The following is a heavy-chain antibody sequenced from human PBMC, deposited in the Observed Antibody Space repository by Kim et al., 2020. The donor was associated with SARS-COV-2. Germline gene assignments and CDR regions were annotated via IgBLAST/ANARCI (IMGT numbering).Heavy chain of an antibody. J-gene: IGHJ4*02. V-gene: IGHV3-9*01. CDR3: ARDPHKLPFFYFDH. CDR1: GFTFSDFT. CDR2: ISWNSASV. D-gene: IGHD1-1*01. Sequence: GGSLRLSCAASGFTFSDFTMHWVRQAPGKGLEWVSTISWNSASVDYAHSVEGRFTMSRDNAKNSVYLQMNRLTSEDTAFYYCARDPHKLPFFYFDHWGQGALVTVSS.